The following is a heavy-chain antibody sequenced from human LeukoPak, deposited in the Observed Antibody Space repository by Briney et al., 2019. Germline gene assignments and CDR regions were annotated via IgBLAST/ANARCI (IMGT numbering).Heavy chain of an antibody. D-gene: IGHD3-22*01. Sequence: ASVKVSCKASGYTFTDYYMHWVRQAPGQGLEWMGWINPNSGGTNYAQKFQGRVTMTRDTSISTAYMELSRLRSDDTAVYYCARVGAYYDSSAYFDYWGQGTLVTVSS. V-gene: IGHV1-2*02. CDR2: INPNSGGT. CDR1: GYTFTDYY. J-gene: IGHJ4*02. CDR3: ARVGAYYDSSAYFDY.